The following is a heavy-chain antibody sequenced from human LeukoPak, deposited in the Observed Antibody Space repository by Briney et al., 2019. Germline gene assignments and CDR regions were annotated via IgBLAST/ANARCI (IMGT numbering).Heavy chain of an antibody. D-gene: IGHD4-17*01. CDR1: GYSISSGYY. CDR2: IYYSGST. V-gene: IGHV4-38-2*02. CDR3: ARSPNYGDYFEY. Sequence: PSETLSLTCSVSGYSISSGYYWDWIRQPPGKGLEWIGYIYYSGSTNYNPSLKSRVTISVDTSKNQFSLKLSSVTAADTAVYYCARSPNYGDYFEYWGQGTLVAVSS. J-gene: IGHJ4*02.